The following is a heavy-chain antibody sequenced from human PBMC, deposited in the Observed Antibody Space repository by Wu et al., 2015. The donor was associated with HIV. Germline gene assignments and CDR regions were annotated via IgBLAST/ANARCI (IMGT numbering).Heavy chain of an antibody. CDR3: ARLSLRRFGELFSGADY. V-gene: IGHV1-69*12. CDR2: IIPAFGTT. CDR1: GDTFNIYA. J-gene: IGHJ4*02. Sequence: QVQLVQSGAELKKPGSSVKVSCKASGDTFNIYAINWLRQVPGQGLEWMGGIIPAFGTTDYAGKFQGRVTISADDSTTTAYMELKTLTSEDTAVYYCARLSLRRFGELFSGADYWGQGTLVTVSS. D-gene: IGHD3-10*01.